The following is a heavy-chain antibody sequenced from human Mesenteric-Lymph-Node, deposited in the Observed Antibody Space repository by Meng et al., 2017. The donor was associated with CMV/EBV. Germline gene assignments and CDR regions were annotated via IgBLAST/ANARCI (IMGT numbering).Heavy chain of an antibody. CDR3: ARDWYCSSTSCYTYWYFDL. V-gene: IGHV3-7*01. CDR2: IKQDGSEK. CDR1: GFTFSSYW. Sequence: GESLKISCAASGFTFSSYWMSWVRQAPGKGLEWVANIKQDGSEKYYVDSVKGRFTISRDNAKNSLYLQMNSLRAEDTAVYYCARDWYCSSTSCYTYWYFDLWGRGTLVTVSS. J-gene: IGHJ2*01. D-gene: IGHD2-2*02.